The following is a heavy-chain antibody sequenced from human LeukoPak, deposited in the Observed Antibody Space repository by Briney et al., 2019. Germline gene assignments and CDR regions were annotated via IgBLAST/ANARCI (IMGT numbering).Heavy chain of an antibody. CDR2: IIPIFGIA. V-gene: IGHV1-69*04. J-gene: IGHJ4*02. Sequence: SVKVSCKASGGTFSSYAISWVRQAPGQGLEWMGRIIPIFGIANYAQKFQGRVTITADKSTSTAYMELSSLRSEDTAVYYCARDYYDSSGYSHFDYWGQGTLVTVSS. CDR3: ARDYYDSSGYSHFDY. CDR1: GGTFSSYA. D-gene: IGHD3-22*01.